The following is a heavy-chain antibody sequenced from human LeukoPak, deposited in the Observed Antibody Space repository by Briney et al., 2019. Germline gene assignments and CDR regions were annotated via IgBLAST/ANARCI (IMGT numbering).Heavy chain of an antibody. D-gene: IGHD3-22*01. CDR2: IYYSGNT. CDR1: GGSISSTTYY. Sequence: SETLSLTCTVSGGSISSTTYYWGWIRQPPGKGLEWIGSIYYSGNTYYNPSLKSRVTISVDMSKNQFSLKLSSVTAADTAVYYCARLIYYDSSGYLDYWGQGSLVTVSS. CDR3: ARLIYYDSSGYLDY. J-gene: IGHJ4*02. V-gene: IGHV4-39*07.